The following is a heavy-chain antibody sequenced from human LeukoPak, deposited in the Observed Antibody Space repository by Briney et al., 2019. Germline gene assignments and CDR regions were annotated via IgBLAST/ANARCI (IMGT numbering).Heavy chain of an antibody. J-gene: IGHJ4*02. V-gene: IGHV4-39*02. CDR2: IYYSGST. Sequence: SETLSLTCTVSGGSISSSSYYWGWIRQPPGKGLEWIGSIYYSGSTYYNPSLKSRVTISVDTSKNQFSLKLSSVTAADTAVYYCARDLASCAGGCYSDGFDYWGQGTLVTVSS. CDR3: ARDLASCAGGCYSDGFDY. CDR1: GGSISSSSYY. D-gene: IGHD2-21*02.